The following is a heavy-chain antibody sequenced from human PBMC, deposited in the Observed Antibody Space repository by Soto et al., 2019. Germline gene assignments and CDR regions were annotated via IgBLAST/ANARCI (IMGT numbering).Heavy chain of an antibody. J-gene: IGHJ4*02. CDR2: IYYSGST. Sequence: PSETLSLTCSVSGGSISSSSSYWGWIRQPPGKGLEWIGSIYYSGSTYYNPSLKSRVAISVDTSKNQFSLKVSSVTAADTAAFYCARHGQYQLLRSSYFDYWGQGTLVTVSS. D-gene: IGHD2-2*01. CDR1: GGSISSSSSY. V-gene: IGHV4-39*01. CDR3: ARHGQYQLLRSSYFDY.